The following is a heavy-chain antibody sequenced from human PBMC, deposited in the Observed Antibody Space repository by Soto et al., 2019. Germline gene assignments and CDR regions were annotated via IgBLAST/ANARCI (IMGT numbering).Heavy chain of an antibody. Sequence: QGHLVQSGAEVKKPGASVKVSCKASGYTFTRYGISWVRQAPGQGLEWMGWISGYNGDTNYAQNLQGRVTMTIDTSTTTAYMELRRLTSDDTAVYYCAKNGQPAYYCYGLDVWGQGTTVTVSS. CDR2: ISGYNGDT. D-gene: IGHD2-2*01. CDR3: AKNGQPAYYCYGLDV. V-gene: IGHV1-18*01. CDR1: GYTFTRYG. J-gene: IGHJ6*02.